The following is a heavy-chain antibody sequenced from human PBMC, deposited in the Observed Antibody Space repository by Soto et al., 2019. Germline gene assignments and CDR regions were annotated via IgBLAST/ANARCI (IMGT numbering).Heavy chain of an antibody. D-gene: IGHD3-9*01. V-gene: IGHV4-31*03. Sequence: SETLSLTCTVSGGSISSGGYYWSWIRQHPGKGLEWIGYIYYSGSTYYNPSLKSRVTISVDTSKNQFSLKLSSVTAADTAVYYCARAKGGRVLRYFDWPTGDAFDIWGQGTMVTVSS. J-gene: IGHJ3*02. CDR1: GGSISSGGYY. CDR3: ARAKGGRVLRYFDWPTGDAFDI. CDR2: IYYSGST.